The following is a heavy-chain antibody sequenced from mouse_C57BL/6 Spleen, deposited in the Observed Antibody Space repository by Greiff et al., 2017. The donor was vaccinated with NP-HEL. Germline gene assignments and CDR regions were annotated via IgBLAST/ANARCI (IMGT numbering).Heavy chain of an antibody. V-gene: IGHV1-52*01. D-gene: IGHD1-1*01. CDR3: ARYGYYGSSFDY. CDR1: GYTFTSYW. CDR2: IDPSDSET. J-gene: IGHJ2*01. Sequence: VQLQQSGAELVRPGSSVKLSCKASGYTFTSYWMHWVKQRPIQGLEWIGNIDPSDSETHYNQKFKDKATLTVDKSSSTAYMQLSSLTSEDSAVYYCARYGYYGSSFDYWGQGTTLTVSS.